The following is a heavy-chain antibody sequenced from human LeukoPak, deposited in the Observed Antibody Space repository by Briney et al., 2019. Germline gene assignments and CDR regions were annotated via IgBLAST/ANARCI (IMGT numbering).Heavy chain of an antibody. V-gene: IGHV3-33*01. CDR3: PAEPGGGSSPYYFEY. Sequence: GGSLRLSCAASGFTFNRYGLHWVRQAPGKGLEWVALIWYDGSNKYYADSVKGRFTISRDNSKNTLFLQMNSLRADDTAVYYCPAEPGGGSSPYYFEYWGQGTLVTVSS. CDR1: GFTFNRYG. J-gene: IGHJ4*02. D-gene: IGHD1-26*01. CDR2: IWYDGSNK.